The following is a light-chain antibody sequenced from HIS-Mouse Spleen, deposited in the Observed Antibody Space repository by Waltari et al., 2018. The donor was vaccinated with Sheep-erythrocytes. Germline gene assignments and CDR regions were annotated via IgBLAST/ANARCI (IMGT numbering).Light chain of an antibody. CDR2: EGR. CDR3: CSYAGSSTPWV. Sequence: QSALTQPASVTGAPGQSITIPCTGASSAAGGDNIVSLLQQHPGKATKLMIYEGRKRPSGVSNRFSGSKSGNTASLTISGLPAEDEADYYCCSYAGSSTPWVFGGGTKLTVL. V-gene: IGLV2-23*01. J-gene: IGLJ3*02. CDR1: SSAAGGDNI.